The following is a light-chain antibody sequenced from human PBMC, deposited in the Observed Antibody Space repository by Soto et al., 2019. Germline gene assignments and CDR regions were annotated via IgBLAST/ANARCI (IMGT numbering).Light chain of an antibody. CDR2: GAS. CDR3: QQYNNWPRT. Sequence: EIVMTQSPATLSVSPGERATLSCRASQSVSSNLAWYQQKPGQAPRLHIYGASTRATGIPARFSGSGSGTEFTLTISSLQPEDFAVYYCQQYNNWPRTFGQGTKVEIK. V-gene: IGKV3-15*01. J-gene: IGKJ1*01. CDR1: QSVSSN.